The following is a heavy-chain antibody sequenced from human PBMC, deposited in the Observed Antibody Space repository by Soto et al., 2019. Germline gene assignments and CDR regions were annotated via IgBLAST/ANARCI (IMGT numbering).Heavy chain of an antibody. Sequence: PGGSLRLSCAASGFTFSDHYMDWVRQAPGKGLEWVGRTRNKANSYTTEYAASVKGRFTISRDDSKNSLYLQMNSLKTEDTAVYHCARHLGTRFDYWGQGTLVTVSS. CDR2: TRNKANSYTT. D-gene: IGHD1-1*01. CDR3: ARHLGTRFDY. CDR1: GFTFSDHY. J-gene: IGHJ4*02. V-gene: IGHV3-72*01.